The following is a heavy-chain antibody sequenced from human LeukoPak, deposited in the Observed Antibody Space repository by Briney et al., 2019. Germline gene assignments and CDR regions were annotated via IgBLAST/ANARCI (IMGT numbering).Heavy chain of an antibody. CDR2: ISDDGSNK. Sequence: GGSLRLSCAASGFTFSSYGMHWVRQAPGKGLEWVAVISDDGSNKYYADSMKGRFTISRDNSKNTLYLQMNSLRAEDTAMYYCAKGLRGGNQRGYLDCWGQGTLVTVSS. J-gene: IGHJ4*02. D-gene: IGHD4-23*01. CDR3: AKGLRGGNQRGYLDC. V-gene: IGHV3-30*18. CDR1: GFTFSSYG.